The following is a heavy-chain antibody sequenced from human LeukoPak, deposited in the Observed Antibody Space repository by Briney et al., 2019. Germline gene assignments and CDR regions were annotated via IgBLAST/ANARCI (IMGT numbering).Heavy chain of an antibody. CDR3: ARRGYSSSSGNQN. D-gene: IGHD6-6*01. CDR1: GGSISSGGYY. CDR2: IYHSGST. V-gene: IGHV4-30-2*01. Sequence: SETLSLTCTVSGGSISSGGYYWSWIRQPPGKGLEWIGYIYHSGSTYYNPSLKSRVTISVDTSKNQFSLKLSSVTAADTAVYYCARRGYSSSSGNQNWGQGTLVTVSS. J-gene: IGHJ4*02.